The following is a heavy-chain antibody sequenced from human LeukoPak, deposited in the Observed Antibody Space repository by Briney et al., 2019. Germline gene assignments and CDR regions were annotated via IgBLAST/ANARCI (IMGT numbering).Heavy chain of an antibody. D-gene: IGHD2-2*01. V-gene: IGHV4-39*07. J-gene: IGHJ4*02. Sequence: SETLSLTCTVSGGSISSSSYYWGWIRQPPGKGLEWIGSIYYSGSTYYNPSLKSRVTISVDTSKNQFSLKLSSVTAADTAVYYCARDGYQLPMYYFDYWGQGTLVTVSS. CDR3: ARDGYQLPMYYFDY. CDR2: IYYSGST. CDR1: GGSISSSSYY.